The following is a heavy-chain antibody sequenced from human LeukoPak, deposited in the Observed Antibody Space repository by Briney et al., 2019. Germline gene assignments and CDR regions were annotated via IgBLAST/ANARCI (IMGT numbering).Heavy chain of an antibody. D-gene: IGHD2-15*01. J-gene: IGHJ5*02. Sequence: SETLSLTCTVSGVSISSGGYYWSWIRQHPGKGLEWIGYIYYSGSTYYNPSLKSRVIISIDTSKNQFSLKLSSVTAADTAVYYCARSHHYCSGGSCYSPNWFDPWGQGTLVTVSS. CDR3: ARSHHYCSGGSCYSPNWFDP. CDR2: IYYSGST. V-gene: IGHV4-31*03. CDR1: GVSISSGGYY.